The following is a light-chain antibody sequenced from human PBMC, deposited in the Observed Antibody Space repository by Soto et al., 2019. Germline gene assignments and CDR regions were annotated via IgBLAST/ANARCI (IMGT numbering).Light chain of an antibody. V-gene: IGKV3-20*01. CDR1: QSISSTY. CDR3: QQYGSFIT. Sequence: IVLTQSPGTLSLSPWERATLSCRASQSISSTYLTWYHQRPGQAPRLLIYDASNRATGIPARFSGSGSGTDFTLTISRLEAEDFAVYYCQQYGSFITFGQGTRLEIK. CDR2: DAS. J-gene: IGKJ5*01.